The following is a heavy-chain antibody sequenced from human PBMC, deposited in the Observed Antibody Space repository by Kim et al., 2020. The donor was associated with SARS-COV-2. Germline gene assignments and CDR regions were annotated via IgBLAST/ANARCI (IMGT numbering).Heavy chain of an antibody. D-gene: IGHD6-19*01. CDR1: GGSISSYY. CDR3: ARGLEGYTSGWYWDY. Sequence: SETLSLTCTVSGGSISSYYWSWIRQPPGEGLEWIGYIYYSGSTNYNPSLKSRVTISVDTSKNQFSLKLSSVTAADTAVYYCARGLEGYTSGWYWDYWGQGTLVTVSS. J-gene: IGHJ4*02. V-gene: IGHV4-59*08. CDR2: IYYSGST.